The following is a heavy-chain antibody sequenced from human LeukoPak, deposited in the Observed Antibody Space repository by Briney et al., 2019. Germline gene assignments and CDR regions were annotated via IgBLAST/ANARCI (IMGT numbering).Heavy chain of an antibody. D-gene: IGHD6-19*01. CDR3: ARVMYSSGWSPTYGMDV. CDR2: IHHSGST. CDR1: GYSISSGYY. V-gene: IGHV4-38-2*02. J-gene: IGHJ6*02. Sequence: SETLSLTCIVSGYSISSGYYWGWIRQPPGKGLEWIGNIHHSGSTYYNPSLKSRVTISVDTSKNQFSLKLSSVTAADTAVYYCARVMYSSGWSPTYGMDVWGQGTTVTVSS.